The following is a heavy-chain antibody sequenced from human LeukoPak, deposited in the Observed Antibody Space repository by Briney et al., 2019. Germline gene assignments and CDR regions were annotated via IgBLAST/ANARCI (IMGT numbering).Heavy chain of an antibody. Sequence: ASVKVSCKTSAYTFSNYGFNWVRQAPGQGLEWMGWISAYNGNTKYAQRFQGRFTMTIDTSTSTAYMELRSLTSDDTAVYYCARDLDGSGSYYTDYWGQGTLVTVSS. CDR3: ARDLDGSGSYYTDY. CDR2: ISAYNGNT. V-gene: IGHV1-18*01. J-gene: IGHJ4*02. CDR1: AYTFSNYG. D-gene: IGHD3-10*01.